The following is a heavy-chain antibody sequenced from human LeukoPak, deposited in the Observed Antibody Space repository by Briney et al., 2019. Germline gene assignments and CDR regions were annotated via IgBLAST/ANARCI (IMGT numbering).Heavy chain of an antibody. D-gene: IGHD3-16*02. CDR2: INHSGST. CDR1: GGSFSGYY. CDR3: ARGRGDDYVWGSYRRIYYFDY. V-gene: IGHV4-34*01. J-gene: IGHJ4*02. Sequence: PSETLSLTCAVYGGSFSGYYWSWIRQPPGKGLEWIGEINHSGSTNYNPSLKSRVPISVDTSKNQFSLKLSSVTAADTAVYYCARGRGDDYVWGSYRRIYYFDYWGQGTLVTVSS.